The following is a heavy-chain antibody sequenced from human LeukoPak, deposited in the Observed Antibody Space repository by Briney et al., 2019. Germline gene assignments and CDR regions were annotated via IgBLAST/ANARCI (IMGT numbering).Heavy chain of an antibody. CDR2: IYYSGST. D-gene: IGHD3-10*01. V-gene: IGHV4-30-4*01. CDR3: ARGRAGGVITNWFDP. CDR1: GGSISSDDYY. J-gene: IGHJ5*02. Sequence: PSETLSLTCTVSGGSISSDDYYWNWIRQPPGKGLEWIGFIYYSGSTYSNPSLKSRLIISVDTSKNQFSLNLRSVTAADTAVYYCARGRAGGVITNWFDPWGQGTLVTVS.